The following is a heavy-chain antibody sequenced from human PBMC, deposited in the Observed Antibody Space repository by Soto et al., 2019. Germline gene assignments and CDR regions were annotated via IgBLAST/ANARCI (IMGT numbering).Heavy chain of an antibody. CDR1: CSPIISGDDY. V-gene: IGHV4-30-4*02. D-gene: IGHD4-17*01. CDR2: IYYIGST. J-gene: IGHJ4*02. CDR3: ARVGYGVENLSY. Sequence: SDPVSLTCKVSCSPIISGDDYWSWVGQAPGKGLGCVGYIYYIGSTYYNPSLKRRLYISLDVSKNVFSLMLTSVAASDTAVYFCARVGYGVENLSYWGPGMSVTVSS.